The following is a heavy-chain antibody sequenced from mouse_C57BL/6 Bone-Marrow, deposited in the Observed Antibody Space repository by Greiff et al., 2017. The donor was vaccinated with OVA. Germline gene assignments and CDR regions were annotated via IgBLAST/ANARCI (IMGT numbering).Heavy chain of an antibody. V-gene: IGHV1-64*01. CDR1: GYTFTSYW. CDR3: ARKGTAYYFDY. J-gene: IGHJ2*01. CDR2: IHPNSGST. Sequence: QVQLQQPGAELVKPGASVKLSCKASGYTFTSYWMHWVKQRPGQGLEWIGMIHPNSGSTNYNEKFKSKATLTVDNSSSTAYMQLSSLTSEDSAVYYCARKGTAYYFDYWGQGTTLTVSS. D-gene: IGHD1-2*01.